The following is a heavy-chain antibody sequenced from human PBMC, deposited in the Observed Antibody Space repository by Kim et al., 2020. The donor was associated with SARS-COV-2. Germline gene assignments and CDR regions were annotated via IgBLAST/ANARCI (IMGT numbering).Heavy chain of an antibody. D-gene: IGHD2-21*01. Sequence: AQEFQGRLTITTDTSTSTIYMELSSLGSEDTAVYYCARDKRYSHDYYGMDVWGQGTTVTVSS. V-gene: IGHV1-46*01. CDR3: ARDKRYSHDYYGMDV. J-gene: IGHJ6*02.